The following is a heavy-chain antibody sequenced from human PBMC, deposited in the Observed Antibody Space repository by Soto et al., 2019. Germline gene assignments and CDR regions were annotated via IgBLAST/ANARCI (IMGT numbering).Heavy chain of an antibody. CDR3: ARSTIYYDNRY. J-gene: IGHJ4*02. CDR1: GGSISSSTYY. Sequence: SETLSLTCTVSGGSISSSTYYWGWIRQPPGKGLEWIGSIYYSGSTYYNPSLKSRVTISVDTSKNQFSLKLSSVTAADSAVYYCARSTIYYDNRYWGQGTLVTVSS. D-gene: IGHD3-22*01. V-gene: IGHV4-39*01. CDR2: IYYSGST.